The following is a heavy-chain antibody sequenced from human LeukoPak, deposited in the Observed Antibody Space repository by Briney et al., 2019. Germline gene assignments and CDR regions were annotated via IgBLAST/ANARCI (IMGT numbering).Heavy chain of an antibody. CDR2: INHSGST. CDR1: GGSFSGYY. J-gene: IGHJ6*03. D-gene: IGHD3-3*01. Sequence: SETLSLTGAVYGGSFSGYYWSWIRQPPGKGLEWIGEINHSGSTNYNPSLKSRVTISVDTSKNQFSLKLSSVTAADTAVYYCARLSKYYDFWSGYRGDYYYYYMDVWGKGTTVTVSS. V-gene: IGHV4-34*01. CDR3: ARLSKYYDFWSGYRGDYYYYYMDV.